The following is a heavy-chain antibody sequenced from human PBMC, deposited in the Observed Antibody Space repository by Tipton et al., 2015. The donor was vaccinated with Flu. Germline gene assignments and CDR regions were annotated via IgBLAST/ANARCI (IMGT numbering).Heavy chain of an antibody. CDR3: ARHQSSSLLPFDY. J-gene: IGHJ4*02. Sequence: SLTCTVSGGSIGSYYWNWIRQPPGKGLEWIATIYHSGSSYYNPSLKSRVTISVDTSKNQFSLKLSSVTAADTAVYYCARHQSSSLLPFDYWGQGTPVTVSS. CDR2: IYHSGSS. CDR1: GGSIGSYY. V-gene: IGHV4-59*08. D-gene: IGHD6-6*01.